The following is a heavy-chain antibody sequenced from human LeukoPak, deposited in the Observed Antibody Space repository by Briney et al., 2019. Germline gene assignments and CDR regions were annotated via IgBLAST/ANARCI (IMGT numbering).Heavy chain of an antibody. J-gene: IGHJ2*01. Sequence: SVNVSSKPSGGTFSSYAIIWVRQAPGQGLESMGGIIPIFGTPNYEQKFQGRVTITADESTSTAYMELSSLRSEDTAVYYCARVGPDYYGSGSYLIPPYWYFDLWGRGTLVTVSS. CDR3: ARVGPDYYGSGSYLIPPYWYFDL. D-gene: IGHD3-10*01. V-gene: IGHV1-69*13. CDR2: IIPIFGTP. CDR1: GGTFSSYA.